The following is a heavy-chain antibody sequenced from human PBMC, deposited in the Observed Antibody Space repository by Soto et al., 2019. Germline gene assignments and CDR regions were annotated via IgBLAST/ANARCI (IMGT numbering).Heavy chain of an antibody. CDR1: GAYVSSAGYS. CDR2: VYQSGRT. V-gene: IGHV4-30-4*07. D-gene: IGHD5-12*01. Sequence: SETLSLTCSVSGAYVSSAGYSWSWIRQPPGKGLEWIGYVYQSGRTYGSVTTSYNPSLKSRVTVSVDRSTNQFSLKLISVTAADTAVYFCARGQSIVAAIDYFDYWGQGSLVTVSS. CDR3: ARGQSIVAAIDYFDY. J-gene: IGHJ4*02.